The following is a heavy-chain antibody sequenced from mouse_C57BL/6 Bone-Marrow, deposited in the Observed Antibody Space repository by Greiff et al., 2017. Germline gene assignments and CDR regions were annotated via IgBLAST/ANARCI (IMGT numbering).Heavy chain of an antibody. J-gene: IGHJ2*01. D-gene: IGHD2-2*01. CDR2: ITSDGGST. CDR1: EYEFPSHD. CDR3: ARQGGYDPLYY. Sequence: DVKLVESGGGLVQPGESLTLSCESNEYEFPSHDMSWVRKTPERRLELVAAITSDGGSTYYPDTMERRFIISRDNTKKTLYLQMSSLRSEDTALYYCARQGGYDPLYYWGQGTTLTVSS. V-gene: IGHV5-2*01.